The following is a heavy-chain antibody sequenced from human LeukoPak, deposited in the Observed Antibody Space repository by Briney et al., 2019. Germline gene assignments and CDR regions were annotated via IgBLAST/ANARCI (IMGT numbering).Heavy chain of an antibody. J-gene: IGHJ4*02. CDR2: IYASGST. V-gene: IGHV4-4*07. D-gene: IGHD3-16*01. Sequence: PSGTLSLTCTVSGDSISSYYWTWVRQPAGKGLEWIGRIYASGSTNYNPSLKSRVTMSVDTSKNQFSLRLTSASAADTAVYYCASSQSWSYGLQFDHWGQGTLVTVSS. CDR1: GDSISSYY. CDR3: ASSQSWSYGLQFDH.